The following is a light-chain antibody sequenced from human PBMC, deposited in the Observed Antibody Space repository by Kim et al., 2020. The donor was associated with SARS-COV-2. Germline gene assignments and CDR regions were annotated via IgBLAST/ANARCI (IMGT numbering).Light chain of an antibody. CDR3: AAWDDSVIGWV. CDR2: SNN. Sequence: ELTQPPSASGTPGQRVTISCSGSSSNIGSNTVNWYQHLPGTAPKLLIYSNNQRPSGVPDRFSGSKSGTSASLDISGIQSEDEADYYCAAWDDSVIGWVFDGGTQLTVL. CDR1: SSNIGSNT. J-gene: IGLJ3*02. V-gene: IGLV1-44*01.